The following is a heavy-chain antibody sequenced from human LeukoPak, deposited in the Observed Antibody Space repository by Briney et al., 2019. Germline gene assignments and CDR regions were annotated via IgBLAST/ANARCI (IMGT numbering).Heavy chain of an antibody. J-gene: IGHJ3*02. V-gene: IGHV3-21*01. CDR1: GFTFSHYS. CDR2: ISSSSSYI. D-gene: IGHD4-11*01. Sequence: GGSLRLSCAASGFTFSHYSMNWVRQAPGKGLEWVSSISSSSSYIYYADSVKGRFTISRDNAKNSLYLHMNSLRVDDTAVYYCARGSSNYGYTFDIWGQGTMVTVSS. CDR3: ARGSSNYGYTFDI.